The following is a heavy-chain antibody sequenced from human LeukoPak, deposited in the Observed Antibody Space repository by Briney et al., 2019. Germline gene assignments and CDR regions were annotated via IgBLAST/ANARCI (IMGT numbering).Heavy chain of an antibody. CDR1: GGSFSGYY. D-gene: IGHD6-13*01. Sequence: SETLSLTCAVYGGSFSGYYWSWIRQPPGRGLEWIGEINHSGSTNYNPSLKSRVTISIDTSKNQFSLKLSSVTAADTALYYCARGPGTWYYYWGQGTLVTVSS. J-gene: IGHJ4*02. CDR3: ARGPGTWYYY. V-gene: IGHV4-34*01. CDR2: INHSGST.